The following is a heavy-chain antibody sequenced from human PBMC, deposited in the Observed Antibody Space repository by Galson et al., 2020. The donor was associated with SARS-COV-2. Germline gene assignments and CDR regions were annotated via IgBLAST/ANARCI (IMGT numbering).Heavy chain of an antibody. D-gene: IGHD2-21*01. CDR2: INPSGDIT. J-gene: IGHJ4*02. V-gene: IGHV1-46*04. Sequence: ASVTVSCKASGYTFISFYIHWVRQAPGQGLEWMGVINPSGDITSYAQTLRGRVTVTRDMSTQTVYMELSSLTSEDTAVYYCAREWGDINSSVFDYWGQGSLVVVSS. CDR1: GYTFISFY. CDR3: AREWGDINSSVFDY.